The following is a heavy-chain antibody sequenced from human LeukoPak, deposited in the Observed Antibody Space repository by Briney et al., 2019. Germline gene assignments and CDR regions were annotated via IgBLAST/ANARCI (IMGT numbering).Heavy chain of an antibody. Sequence: SETLSLTCTVSGGSISSSSYYWGWIRQPPGKGLEWIGSIYYSGSAYYNPSLKGRVTISVDTSKNQFSLKLSSVTAADTAVYYCAPSPYYDFWSGYPNWFDPWGQGTLVTVSS. CDR3: APSPYYDFWSGYPNWFDP. CDR1: GGSISSSSYY. CDR2: IYYSGSA. V-gene: IGHV4-39*01. D-gene: IGHD3-3*01. J-gene: IGHJ5*02.